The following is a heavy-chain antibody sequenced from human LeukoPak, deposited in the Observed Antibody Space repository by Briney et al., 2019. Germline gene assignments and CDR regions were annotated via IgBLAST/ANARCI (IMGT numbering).Heavy chain of an antibody. CDR1: GFTFSSYE. CDR2: ISSSGSTI. Sequence: GGSLRLSCAASGFTFSSYEMNWVRQAPGKGLEWVSYISSSGSTIYYADSVKGRFTISRDNAKNSLYLQMNSLRAEDTAVYYCAREWKGRLRYIDYWGQGTLVTVSS. V-gene: IGHV3-48*03. CDR3: AREWKGRLRYIDY. J-gene: IGHJ4*02. D-gene: IGHD4-17*01.